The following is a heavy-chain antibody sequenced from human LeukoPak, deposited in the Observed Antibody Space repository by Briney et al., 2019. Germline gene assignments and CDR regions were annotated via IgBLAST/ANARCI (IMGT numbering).Heavy chain of an antibody. D-gene: IGHD1-26*01. Sequence: GGPLRHSCVASGFTFTGYAFCWFRQTPGKGLKWVSTVTSVGPISYADSVKGRFTISRDTSNNTVSLQMNCLTVDDTALYFCARQFLVGGSLSPFDHWGQGSLVAVST. CDR1: GFTFTGYA. J-gene: IGHJ4*02. CDR3: ARQFLVGGSLSPFDH. CDR2: VTSVGPI. V-gene: IGHV3-23*01.